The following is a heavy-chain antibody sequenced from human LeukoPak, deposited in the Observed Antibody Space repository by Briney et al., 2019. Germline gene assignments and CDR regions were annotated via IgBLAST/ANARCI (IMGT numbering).Heavy chain of an antibody. CDR2: INPNSGGT. CDR1: GYTFTGYY. Sequence: ASVKVSCKASGYTFTGYYMHWVRQAPGQGLQWMGWINPNSGGTNYAQKFQGRVTMTRDTSISTAYMELSRLRSDDTAVYYCARGKSSSWYGDYYYGMDVWGQGTTVTVSS. D-gene: IGHD6-13*01. V-gene: IGHV1-2*02. CDR3: ARGKSSSWYGDYYYGMDV. J-gene: IGHJ6*02.